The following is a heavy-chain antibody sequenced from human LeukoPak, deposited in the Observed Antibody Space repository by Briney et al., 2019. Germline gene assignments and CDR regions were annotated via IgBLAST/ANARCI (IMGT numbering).Heavy chain of an antibody. D-gene: IGHD5-24*01. J-gene: IGHJ6*03. Sequence: GGTLRLSCAASGFTFSSYGMNWVRQAPGKGLEWVSCISSSTSYIYYADSVKGRFTISRDNAKNSLYLQMNSLRAEDTAVYYCARAEEMATITSPSYYYYYMDVWGKGTTVTISS. V-gene: IGHV3-21*01. CDR3: ARAEEMATITSPSYYYYYMDV. CDR2: ISSSTSYI. CDR1: GFTFSSYG.